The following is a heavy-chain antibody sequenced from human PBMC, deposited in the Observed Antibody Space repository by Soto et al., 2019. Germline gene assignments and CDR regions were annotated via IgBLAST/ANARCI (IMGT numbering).Heavy chain of an antibody. J-gene: IGHJ6*02. D-gene: IGHD3-3*02. CDR3: AKDQISHFWSGFPPYYSYTMDV. Sequence: QVQLVESGGGVIQPGKSLRLSCAASGFSFSNYGMHWVRLAPDRGLEWVAVISYDGSTKYYGDSVKGRFTISRDNSINTLYLQMNSLRAEDTALYYCAKDQISHFWSGFPPYYSYTMDVWGPGTTVTVSS. V-gene: IGHV3-30*18. CDR1: GFSFSNYG. CDR2: ISYDGSTK.